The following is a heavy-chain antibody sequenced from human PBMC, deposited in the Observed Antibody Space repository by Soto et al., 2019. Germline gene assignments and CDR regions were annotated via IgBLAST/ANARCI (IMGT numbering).Heavy chain of an antibody. J-gene: IGHJ4*02. V-gene: IGHV1-3*01. CDR3: ARGITLPTPLDY. Sequence: ASVKVSCKASGYTFTSYAMHGVRQAPGQRLEWMGWINAGNGNTKYSQKFQGRVTITRDTSASTAYMELSSLRSEDTAVYYCARGITLPTPLDYWGQGTLVTVPQ. D-gene: IGHD1-20*01. CDR1: GYTFTSYA. CDR2: INAGNGNT.